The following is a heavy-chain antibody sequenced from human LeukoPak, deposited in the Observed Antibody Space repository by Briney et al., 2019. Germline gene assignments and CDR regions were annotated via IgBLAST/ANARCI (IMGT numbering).Heavy chain of an antibody. J-gene: IGHJ4*02. V-gene: IGHV3-21*01. Sequence: GGSLRLSCAASGFTFSSYSMNWVRQAPGKGLEWVSSITTSSSNIYYADSVKGRFTIPRDNAKNSLYLQMNSLRADDTAVYYCARDLAAGIYWGQGTLVTVSS. CDR3: ARDLAAGIY. CDR2: ITTSSSNI. CDR1: GFTFSSYS. D-gene: IGHD6-13*01.